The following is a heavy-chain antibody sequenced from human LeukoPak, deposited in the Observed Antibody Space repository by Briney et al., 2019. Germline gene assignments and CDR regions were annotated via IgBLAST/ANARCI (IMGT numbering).Heavy chain of an antibody. V-gene: IGHV4-4*07. J-gene: IGHJ4*02. D-gene: IGHD6-19*01. CDR1: GGSISGYY. CDR2: LYSNEDT. CDR3: ARGSSGSTKRYYFDS. Sequence: SETLSLTCTVSGGSISGYYWNWVRQPADRGLEWIGRLYSNEDTYYNPPLKSRLTMSVDTSKNQFSLKLRSVTAADTAVYYCARGSSGSTKRYYFDSWGQGALVTVPS.